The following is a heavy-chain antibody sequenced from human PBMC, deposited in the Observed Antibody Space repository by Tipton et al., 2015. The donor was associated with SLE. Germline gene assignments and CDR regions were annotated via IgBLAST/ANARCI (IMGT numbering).Heavy chain of an antibody. CDR2: IYTSGST. CDR1: GGSFSGYY. J-gene: IGHJ3*02. D-gene: IGHD2-21*01. CDR3: ATYGPADAFDI. Sequence: TLSLTCAVYGGSFSGYYWSWIRQPPGKGLEWIGYIYTSGSTNYNPSLKSRVTISIDTSKNQFSLKLSSVTAADTAVYYCATYGPADAFDIWGQGTMVTVSS. V-gene: IGHV4-4*09.